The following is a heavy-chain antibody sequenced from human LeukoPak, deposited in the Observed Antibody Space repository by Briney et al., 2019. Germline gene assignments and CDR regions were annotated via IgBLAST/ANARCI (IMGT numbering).Heavy chain of an antibody. Sequence: SETLSLTCAVYGGSFSGYYWSWIRQPPGKGLEWIGEINHSGSTNYNPSLKSRVTISVDTSKNQFSLKLSSVTAADTAVYYCARIPQTYYYDSSGYPPVYFDYWGQGTLVTVSS. J-gene: IGHJ4*02. CDR1: GGSFSGYY. D-gene: IGHD3-22*01. CDR3: ARIPQTYYYDSSGYPPVYFDY. V-gene: IGHV4-34*01. CDR2: INHSGST.